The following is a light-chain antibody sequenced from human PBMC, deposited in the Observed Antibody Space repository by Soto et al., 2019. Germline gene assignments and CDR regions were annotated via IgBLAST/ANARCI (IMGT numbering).Light chain of an antibody. J-gene: IGLJ1*01. CDR2: DVS. CDR3: SSYTSSSTLV. V-gene: IGLV2-14*03. Sequence: QLVLTQPASVSGSPGQSITISCTGTSSDVGDYNYVSWYQHHPGKAPKLMIYDVSNRPSGVSNRFSGSKSGNTASLTISGLQAEDEADYYCSSYTSSSTLVFGTGTKLTVL. CDR1: SSDVGDYNY.